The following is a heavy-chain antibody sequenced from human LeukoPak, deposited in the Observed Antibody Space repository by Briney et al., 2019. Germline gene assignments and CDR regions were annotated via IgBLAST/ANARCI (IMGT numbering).Heavy chain of an antibody. CDR2: IYPSDSDT. CDR1: GYSFTSYW. J-gene: IGHJ4*02. V-gene: IGHV5-51*01. Sequence: HGESLKISCKASGYSFTSYWIGWVRQMPGKGLEWMGIIYPSDSDTRYSPSFQGQVTISAGKSINTAYPQWSSLKASDTAMYYCASAVAGPNYFDYWGQGTLVTVSS. CDR3: ASAVAGPNYFDY. D-gene: IGHD6-19*01.